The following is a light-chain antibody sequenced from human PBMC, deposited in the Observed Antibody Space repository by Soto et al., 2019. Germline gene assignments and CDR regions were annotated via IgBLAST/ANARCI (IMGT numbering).Light chain of an antibody. V-gene: IGKV1-9*01. J-gene: IGKJ4*01. CDR3: QQLNNYPPT. CDR2: AAS. CDR1: QGISSS. Sequence: EIQLTQSPTFLSASVGDRVTITCRASQGISSSLAWYQQKPGKAPKILIYAASTLQSGVPSRFSGSGSGTEFTLTISSLQPEDFGTYYCQQLNNYPPTFGGGTRVDIK.